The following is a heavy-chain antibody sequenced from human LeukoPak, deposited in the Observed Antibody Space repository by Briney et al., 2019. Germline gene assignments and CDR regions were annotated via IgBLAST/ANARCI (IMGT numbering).Heavy chain of an antibody. Sequence: GGSLRLSCAASGFTFSSYGMHWVRQAPGKGLEWVAFIRYDGSNKYYADSVKGRFTISRDNSKNTLFLQTNSLRTEDTAVYYCARGARKGDDYGGFFDYWGQGTLVTVSS. D-gene: IGHD4-23*01. CDR3: ARGARKGDDYGGFFDY. CDR1: GFTFSSYG. J-gene: IGHJ4*02. V-gene: IGHV3-30*02. CDR2: IRYDGSNK.